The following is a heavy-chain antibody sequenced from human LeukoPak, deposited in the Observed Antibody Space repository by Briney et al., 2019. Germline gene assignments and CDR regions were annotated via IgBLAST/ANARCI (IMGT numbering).Heavy chain of an antibody. Sequence: GGSLRLSCAASGFTFSSYAMSWVRQAPGKGLEWVSAISGSGGSTYYADSVKGRFTISRDNSKNTLYLQMNSLRAGDTAVYYCAKADSRGSSGYYFDYWGQGTLVTVSS. D-gene: IGHD3-22*01. V-gene: IGHV3-23*01. CDR2: ISGSGGST. J-gene: IGHJ4*02. CDR3: AKADSRGSSGYYFDY. CDR1: GFTFSSYA.